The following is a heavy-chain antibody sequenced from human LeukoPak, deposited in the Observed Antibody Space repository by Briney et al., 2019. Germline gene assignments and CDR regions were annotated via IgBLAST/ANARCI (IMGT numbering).Heavy chain of an antibody. J-gene: IGHJ4*02. V-gene: IGHV4-61*02. CDR2: IYTSGDT. D-gene: IGHD6-13*01. CDR1: GGSVTRGAYS. Sequence: SETLSLTCTVSGGSVTRGAYSWTWIRQPVGKGLEWIGRIYTSGDTKYNPSLKSRVTISVGASNNQFSLKLSSVTAADTAVYYCARLGPAAGTSFDYWGQGTLVTVSS. CDR3: ARLGPAAGTSFDY.